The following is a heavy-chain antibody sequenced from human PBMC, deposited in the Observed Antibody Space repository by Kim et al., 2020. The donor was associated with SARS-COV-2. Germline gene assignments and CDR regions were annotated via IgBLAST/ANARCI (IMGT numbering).Heavy chain of an antibody. D-gene: IGHD2-15*01. CDR1: GGSFSGYY. Sequence: SETLSLTCAVYGGSFSGYYWSWIRQPPGKGLEWIGEINHSGSTNYNPSLKSRVTISVDTSKNQFSLQLSSVTAADTAVYYCARVEDGGNAASFFDYWGQGALVTVSS. V-gene: IGHV4-34*01. CDR2: INHSGST. J-gene: IGHJ4*02. CDR3: ARVEDGGNAASFFDY.